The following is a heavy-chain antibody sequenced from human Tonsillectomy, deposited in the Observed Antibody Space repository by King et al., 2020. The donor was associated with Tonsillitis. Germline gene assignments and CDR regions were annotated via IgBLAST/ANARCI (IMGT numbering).Heavy chain of an antibody. J-gene: IGHJ2*01. V-gene: IGHV3-21*01. D-gene: IGHD2-2*02. CDR2: ISSSSSYI. Sequence: VQLVESGGGLVKPGGSLRLSCAASGSTFSSYSMNWVRQAPGKGLDWVSFISSSSSYIYYADSVKGRFTISRDNAKNSLYLQMNSLRAEDTAVYYCARDGYCSSSSCHIHRYLDLWGRGTLVTVSS. CDR3: ARDGYCSSSSCHIHRYLDL. CDR1: GSTFSSYS.